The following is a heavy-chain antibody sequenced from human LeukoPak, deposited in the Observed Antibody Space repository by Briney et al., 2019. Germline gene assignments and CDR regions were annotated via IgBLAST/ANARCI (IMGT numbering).Heavy chain of an antibody. CDR3: ARAPYYYDSSGLVSPNTDY. Sequence: RRASVKVSCKASGYTFTSYGISWVRQAPGQGLEWMGWISAYNGNTNYAQKLQGRVTMTTDTSTSTAYMELRSLRSDDTAVYYCARAPYYYDSSGLVSPNTDYWGQGTLVTVSS. CDR1: GYTFTSYG. V-gene: IGHV1-18*01. CDR2: ISAYNGNT. J-gene: IGHJ4*02. D-gene: IGHD3-22*01.